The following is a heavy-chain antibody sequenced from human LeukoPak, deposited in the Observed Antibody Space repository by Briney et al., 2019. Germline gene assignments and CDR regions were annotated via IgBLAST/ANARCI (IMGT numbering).Heavy chain of an antibody. CDR3: AKNQIAAPPDYYYYYMDV. D-gene: IGHD6-6*01. J-gene: IGHJ6*03. V-gene: IGHV1-69*01. CDR2: IIPIFGTA. CDR1: GGTFSSYA. Sequence: GSSVKVSCKASGGTFSSYAISWVRQAPGQGLEWTGGIIPIFGTANYAQKFQGRVTITADESTSTAYMELSSLRSEDTAVYYCAKNQIAAPPDYYYYYMDVWGKGTTVTVSS.